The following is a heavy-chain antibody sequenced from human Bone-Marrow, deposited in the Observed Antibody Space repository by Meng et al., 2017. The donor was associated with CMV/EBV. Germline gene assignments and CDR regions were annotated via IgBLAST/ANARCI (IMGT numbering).Heavy chain of an antibody. J-gene: IGHJ4*02. V-gene: IGHV3-7*03. Sequence: GESLKISCAASGFTFSTYWMSWVRQAPGKGLEWVANIKQDGSEKYYVDSVKGRFPISRDNAKNSLYLQMNSLRAEDTAVYYCARDYYESSGLTIDYWGQGTLVTVSS. CDR1: GFTFSTYW. CDR3: ARDYYESSGLTIDY. D-gene: IGHD3-22*01. CDR2: IKQDGSEK.